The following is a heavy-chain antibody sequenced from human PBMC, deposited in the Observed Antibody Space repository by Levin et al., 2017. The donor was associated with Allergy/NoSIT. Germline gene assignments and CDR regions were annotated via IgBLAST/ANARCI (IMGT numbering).Heavy chain of an antibody. J-gene: IGHJ4*02. D-gene: IGHD3-9*01. CDR2: INPGNGNT. CDR3: ARAPDILTGYYIDDYFDY. Sequence: ASVKVSCKASGYTFRRYAMHWVRQAPGQRLEWMGWINPGNGNTKYSDEFQGRVTINRDTSASTVYMELSSLRSEDTAVYYCARAPDILTGYYIDDYFDYWGQGTLVTVSS. V-gene: IGHV1-3*01. CDR1: GYTFRRYA.